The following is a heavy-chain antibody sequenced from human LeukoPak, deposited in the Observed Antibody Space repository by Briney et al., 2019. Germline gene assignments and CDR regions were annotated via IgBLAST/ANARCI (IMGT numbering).Heavy chain of an antibody. D-gene: IGHD3-10*01. J-gene: IGHJ5*02. CDR3: ARGKIRVRVNWFDP. Sequence: KSSETLSLTCTVSGGSISSSSYYWSWIRQPPGKGLEWIGYIYYSGSTNYNPSLKSRVTISVDTSKNQFSLKLSSVTAADTAVYYCARGKIRVRVNWFDPWGQGTLVTVSS. CDR2: IYYSGST. V-gene: IGHV4-61*01. CDR1: GGSISSSSYY.